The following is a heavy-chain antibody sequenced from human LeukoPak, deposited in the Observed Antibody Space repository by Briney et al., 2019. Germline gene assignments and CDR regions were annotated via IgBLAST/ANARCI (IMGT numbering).Heavy chain of an antibody. CDR1: GGSISSSNYY. J-gene: IGHJ4*02. V-gene: IGHV4-39*01. CDR3: ARRSDTNAFDS. D-gene: IGHD2-8*01. CDR2: FDYSGST. Sequence: SETLSLTCTVSGGSISSSNYYWGWFRQPPGKGLEGIGSFDYSGSTYYNPSLKSRVTISVDTSKNQLSLKVTSVTAADTAVYYCARRSDTNAFDSWGPGTLVTVSS.